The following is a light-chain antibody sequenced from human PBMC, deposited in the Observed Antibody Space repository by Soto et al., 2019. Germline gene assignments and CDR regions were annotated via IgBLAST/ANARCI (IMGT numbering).Light chain of an antibody. V-gene: IGLV2-14*03. CDR2: DVS. CDR1: SSDVGGYNF. Sequence: QSVLTQPASMSGSPGQSITISCTGTSSDVGGYNFVSWFQHHPGKAPKLIIYDVSNRPSGVSNRFSGSKSGNTASLTISGLEAGDEADFYCSSYTSSTTPYVFGTGTKVTVL. J-gene: IGLJ1*01. CDR3: SSYTSSTTPYV.